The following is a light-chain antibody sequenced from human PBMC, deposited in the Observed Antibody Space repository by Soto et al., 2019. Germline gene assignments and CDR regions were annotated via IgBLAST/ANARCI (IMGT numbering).Light chain of an antibody. CDR3: AAWDDSLTGSV. J-gene: IGLJ2*01. CDR2: SND. CDR1: SSNIGSNY. V-gene: IGLV1-47*02. Sequence: QSVLTQPPSASGTPGQRVTISCSGSSSNIGSNYVYWYQQLPGTAPKLLIYSNDQRPSGVPHRFSGSKSGSSASLAISGLQSEDEADYYCAAWDDSLTGSVFGGGTKLTVL.